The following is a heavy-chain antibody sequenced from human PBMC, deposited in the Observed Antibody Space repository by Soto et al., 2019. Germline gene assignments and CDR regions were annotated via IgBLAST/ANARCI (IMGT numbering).Heavy chain of an antibody. V-gene: IGHV4-61*01. CDR2: IYYSGNT. J-gene: IGHJ6*02. Sequence: SETLSLTCTVSGGSVSSGSYYWSWIRQPPGKGLEWIGYIYYSGNTNYNPSLKSRVTISVDTSKNQFSLKLSSVTAADTAVYYCAREASTDQRPYYYGMDVWGQGTTVTVSS. CDR3: AREASTDQRPYYYGMDV. CDR1: GGSVSSGSYY.